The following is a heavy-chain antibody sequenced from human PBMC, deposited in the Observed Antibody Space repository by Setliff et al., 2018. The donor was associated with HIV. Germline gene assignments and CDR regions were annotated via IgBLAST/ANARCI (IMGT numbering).Heavy chain of an antibody. V-gene: IGHV4-31*03. J-gene: IGHJ4*02. CDR3: ARSRVWADAGRYFDS. D-gene: IGHD7-27*01. Sequence: LSLTCTVSGGSIRNAGHCWSWIRQRPGRGLEWIGYVFYSGTTYYNPSLKSRLVISVDSSKNLFSLNLKSVTAADTAVYYCARSRVWADAGRYFDSWGQGTLVTVSS. CDR2: VFYSGTT. CDR1: GGSIRNAGHC.